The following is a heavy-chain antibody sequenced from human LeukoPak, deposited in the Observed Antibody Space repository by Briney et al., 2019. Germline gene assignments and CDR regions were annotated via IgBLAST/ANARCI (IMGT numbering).Heavy chain of an antibody. Sequence: GGSLRLSCAASGFTFSSYWMSWVRPAPGKGLEWVANIEQDGSEKYYVDSVKGRFTISRDNAKNSLYLQMNSLRAEDTAVYYCAGVDGRFLEWLLWEYYFDYWGQGTLVTLSS. CDR2: IEQDGSEK. CDR3: AGVDGRFLEWLLWEYYFDY. J-gene: IGHJ4*02. CDR1: GFTFSSYW. V-gene: IGHV3-7*01. D-gene: IGHD3-3*01.